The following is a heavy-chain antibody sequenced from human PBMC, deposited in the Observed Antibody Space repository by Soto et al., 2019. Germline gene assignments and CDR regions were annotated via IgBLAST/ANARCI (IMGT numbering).Heavy chain of an antibody. D-gene: IGHD2-8*01. J-gene: IGHJ4*02. Sequence: QLQLQESGSGLVKPSQTRSLTSAFSGGSISSGGYSWGWIRQPPGKGLEWIGYIYHSGSTYYNPSLKSRVTISVDRSKNQFSLKLSSVTAADTAVYYCARGPPNTYWGQGTLVTVSS. CDR2: IYHSGST. CDR3: ARGPPNTY. CDR1: GGSISSGGYS. V-gene: IGHV4-30-2*01.